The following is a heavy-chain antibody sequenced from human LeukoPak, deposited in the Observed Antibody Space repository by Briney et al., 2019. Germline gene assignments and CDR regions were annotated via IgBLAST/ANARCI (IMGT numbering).Heavy chain of an antibody. V-gene: IGHV1-69*04. J-gene: IGHJ4*02. D-gene: IGHD2-2*01. CDR3: ARVRSIVVVPAASEVGFDY. Sequence: GASVKVSCKASGYTFTSYYMHWVRQAPGQGLEWMGRIIPIFGIANYAQKFQGRVTITADKSTSTAYMELSSLRSEDTAVYYCARVRSIVVVPAASEVGFDYWGQGTLVTVSS. CDR1: GYTFTSYY. CDR2: IIPIFGIA.